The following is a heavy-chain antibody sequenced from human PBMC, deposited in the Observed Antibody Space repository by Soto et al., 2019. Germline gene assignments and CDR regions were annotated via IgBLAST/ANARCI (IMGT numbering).Heavy chain of an antibody. CDR3: ARGVTYSSSSPPYGMDV. CDR1: GYTFTSYY. CDR2: INPSGGST. J-gene: IGHJ6*02. Sequence: ASVKVSCKASGYTFTSYYMHWLRQAPGQGLEWMGIINPSGGSTSYAQKFQGRVTMTRDTSTSTVYMELSSLRSEDTAVYYCARGVTYSSSSPPYGMDVWGQGTTVTVSS. V-gene: IGHV1-46*01. D-gene: IGHD6-6*01.